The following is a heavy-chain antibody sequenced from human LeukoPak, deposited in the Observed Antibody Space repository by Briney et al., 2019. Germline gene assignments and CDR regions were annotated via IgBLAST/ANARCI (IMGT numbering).Heavy chain of an antibody. Sequence: SETLSLTCTVSGYSISSGYYWGWIRQPPGKGLEWIGSIYHSGRTYYNPSLKSRVTISVDTSKNTFSLKLSSVTAADTAVYYCATSNSGYDWEMWFDPWGQGTLVTVSS. CDR3: ATSNSGYDWEMWFDP. CDR1: GYSISSGYY. CDR2: IYHSGRT. J-gene: IGHJ5*02. V-gene: IGHV4-38-2*02. D-gene: IGHD5-12*01.